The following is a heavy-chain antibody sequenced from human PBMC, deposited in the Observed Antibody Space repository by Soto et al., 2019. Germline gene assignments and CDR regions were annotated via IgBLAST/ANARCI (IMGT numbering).Heavy chain of an antibody. J-gene: IGHJ4*02. CDR2: IYYSGST. CDR3: ARVDCSNYVDY. CDR1: GGSISSGGYY. D-gene: IGHD4-4*01. V-gene: IGHV4-31*03. Sequence: SETLSLTCTVSGGSISSGGYYWSWIRQHPGKGLEWIGYIYYSGSTYYNPSLKSRVTISVDTSKNQFSLKLSSVTAADTAVYYCARVDCSNYVDYWGQGTLVTVSS.